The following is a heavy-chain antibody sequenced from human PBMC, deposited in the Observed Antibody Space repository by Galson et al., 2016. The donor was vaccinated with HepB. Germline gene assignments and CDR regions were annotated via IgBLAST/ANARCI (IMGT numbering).Heavy chain of an antibody. CDR1: GFTFRSYA. Sequence: SLRLSCAAFGFTFRSYAMTWVRQAPGKGLDWVSGISGSAGQTSYADSVKGRFTISRDNSKNTLYLQMNSLRAEDTAVYYCAKDRGCDECGTPTYLDYWGQGTLVTVSS. D-gene: IGHD2-2*01. V-gene: IGHV3-23*01. CDR3: AKDRGCDECGTPTYLDY. CDR2: ISGSAGQT. J-gene: IGHJ4*02.